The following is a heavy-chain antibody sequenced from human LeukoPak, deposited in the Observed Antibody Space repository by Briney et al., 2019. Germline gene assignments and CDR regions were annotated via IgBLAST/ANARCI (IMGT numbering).Heavy chain of an antibody. CDR1: GGSISSGSYY. D-gene: IGHD3-3*01. J-gene: IGHJ4*02. Sequence: SETLSLTCTVSGGSISSGSYYWSWIRQPAGKGLEWIGRIYTSGSTNYNPSLKSRVTISVDTSKNQFSLKLSSVTAADTAVYYCARDTIFGVVIIPGDFWGQGTLVTVSS. CDR3: ARDTIFGVVIIPGDF. V-gene: IGHV4-61*02. CDR2: IYTSGST.